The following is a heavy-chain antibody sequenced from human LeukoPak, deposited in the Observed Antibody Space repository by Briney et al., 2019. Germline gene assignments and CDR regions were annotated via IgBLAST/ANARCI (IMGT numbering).Heavy chain of an antibody. CDR2: ISAYSGNT. CDR3: ARDGDCSSTSCYTGINWFDP. J-gene: IGHJ5*02. CDR1: GYTFTSYG. V-gene: IGHV1-18*01. Sequence: ASVKLSCKASGYTFTSYGISWVRQAPGQGLEWMGWISAYSGNTNYAQKLRGRATMTTDTSTSTAYMELRSLRSDDTAVYYCARDGDCSSTSCYTGINWFDPWGQGTLVTVSS. D-gene: IGHD2-2*02.